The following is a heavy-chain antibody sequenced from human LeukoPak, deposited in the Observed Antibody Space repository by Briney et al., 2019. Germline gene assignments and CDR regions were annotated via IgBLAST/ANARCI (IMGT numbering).Heavy chain of an antibody. D-gene: IGHD1-26*01. CDR2: ISDSGGST. J-gene: IGHJ6*02. V-gene: IGHV3-23*01. CDR3: AKRWGIVGATRELLYYYGMDV. CDR1: GFTFSSYA. Sequence: PGGSLRLSCAASGFTFSSYAMSWVRRAPGKGLEWVSAISDSGGSTYYADSVKGRFTISRDNSKNTLYLQMNSLRAEDTAVYYCAKRWGIVGATRELLYYYGMDVWGQGTTVTVSS.